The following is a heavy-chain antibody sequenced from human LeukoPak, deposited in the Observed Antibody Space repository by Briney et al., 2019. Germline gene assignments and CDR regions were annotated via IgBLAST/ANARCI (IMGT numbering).Heavy chain of an antibody. CDR1: GGSISSYY. CDR3: AREGGRCSGGSCYFDY. V-gene: IGHV4-59*01. D-gene: IGHD2-15*01. CDR2: IYYSGST. J-gene: IGHJ4*02. Sequence: SETLSLTCTVSGGSISSYYWSWIRQPPGKGLEWIGYIYYSGSTNYNPSLKSRVTISVDTSKNQFSLKLSSVTAADTAVYYCAREGGRCSGGSCYFDYWGQGTLVTVSS.